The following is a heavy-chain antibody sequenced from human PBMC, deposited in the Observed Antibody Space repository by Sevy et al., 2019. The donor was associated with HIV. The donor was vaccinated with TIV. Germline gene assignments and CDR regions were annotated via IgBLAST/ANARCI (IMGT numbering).Heavy chain of an antibody. D-gene: IGHD1-1*01. V-gene: IGHV4-59*01. CDR1: GGSISSYI. CDR3: ARDSTTRPRVLDY. J-gene: IGHJ4*02. CDR2: IYFTGNT. Sequence: SETLSLTCSVSGGSISSYIWTWVRQSPGKGLEWIGHIYFTGNTDYSPNLKSRVTLSLDTSKSQFSLTLKSVTAADTAIYFCARDSTTRPRVLDYWGQGTLVTVSS.